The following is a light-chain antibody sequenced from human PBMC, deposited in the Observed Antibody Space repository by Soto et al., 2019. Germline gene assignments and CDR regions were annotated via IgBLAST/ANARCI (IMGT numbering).Light chain of an antibody. J-gene: IGKJ1*01. V-gene: IGKV3-15*01. Sequence: EIVMTQSPATLSVSPGERATLSCRASQSVSSNLAWYQQQPGQAPRLLIYGASTRATGIPARFSGSGSGTDFTLTISRLEPEDFAVYYCQQYGSSPTTFGQGTKVDIK. CDR3: QQYGSSPTT. CDR2: GAS. CDR1: QSVSSN.